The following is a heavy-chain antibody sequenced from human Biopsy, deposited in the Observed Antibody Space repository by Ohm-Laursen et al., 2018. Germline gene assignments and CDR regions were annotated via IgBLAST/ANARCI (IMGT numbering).Heavy chain of an antibody. CDR1: GGTFRSDA. J-gene: IGHJ4*02. CDR3: AKRGVERGRPLAY. CDR2: LVPMFGTA. Sequence: SVKVSCKASGGTFRSDAISWVRQAPGQGLEWMGGLVPMFGTAKYSQKFQDRVTITADTSTSTAYMVLSSLRSEDTAVYYCAKRGVERGRPLAYWGQGTLVTVSS. V-gene: IGHV1-69*06. D-gene: IGHD1-1*01.